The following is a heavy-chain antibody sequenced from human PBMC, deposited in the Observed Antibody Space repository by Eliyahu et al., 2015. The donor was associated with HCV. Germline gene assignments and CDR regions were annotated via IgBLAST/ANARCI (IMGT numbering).Heavy chain of an antibody. D-gene: IGHD3-3*01. CDR3: ARAPDFWSGYSPSDY. CDR2: ISTYNGNT. V-gene: IGHV1-18*04. Sequence: QVQLVQSGAEVKKPGAPVKVSCKASGYXFXSXGIRWXRQAPGXGLEWMGWISTYNGNTNYAQKFQGRVTMTTDTSTSTAYMELRSLRSDDTAVYYCARAPDFWSGYSPSDYWGQGTLVTVSS. J-gene: IGHJ4*02. CDR1: GYXFXSXG.